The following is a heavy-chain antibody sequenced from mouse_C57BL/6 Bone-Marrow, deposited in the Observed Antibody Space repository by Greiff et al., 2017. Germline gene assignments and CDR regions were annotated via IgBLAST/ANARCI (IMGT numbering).Heavy chain of an antibody. Sequence: QVQLQQPGAELVRPGTSVKLSCKASGYTFTSYWMHWVKQRPGQGLEWIGVIDPSDSYTNYNQKFKGKATLTVDTSSSTAYMQLSSRTSEDSAVYYCAPITTVVVDYWGQGTTLTVSS. J-gene: IGHJ2*01. D-gene: IGHD1-1*01. CDR2: IDPSDSYT. CDR3: APITTVVVDY. V-gene: IGHV1-59*01. CDR1: GYTFTSYW.